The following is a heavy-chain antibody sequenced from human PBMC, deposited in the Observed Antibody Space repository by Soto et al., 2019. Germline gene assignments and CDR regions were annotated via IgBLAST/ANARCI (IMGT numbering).Heavy chain of an antibody. CDR1: GFTFTSSA. V-gene: IGHV1-58*01. Sequence: ASVKVSCKASGFTFTSSAVQWVRQARGQRLEWIGWIVVGSGNTNYAQKFQERVTITRDMSTSTAYMELSSLRSEDTAVYYCAAAYDSSGYSFDYWGQGTLVTVSS. CDR2: IVVGSGNT. D-gene: IGHD3-22*01. CDR3: AAAYDSSGYSFDY. J-gene: IGHJ4*02.